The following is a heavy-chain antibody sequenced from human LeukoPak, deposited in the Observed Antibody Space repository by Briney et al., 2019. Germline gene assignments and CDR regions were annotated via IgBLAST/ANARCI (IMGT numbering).Heavy chain of an antibody. V-gene: IGHV4-31*03. J-gene: IGHJ3*01. CDR1: GGSISSGGYY. D-gene: IGHD3-22*01. CDR2: IYYSGST. CDR3: AGIEVVTIDAFDL. Sequence: SETLSLTCTVSGGSISSGGYYWSWIRQHPGKGLEWIGYIYYSGSTYYNPSLKSRVTISVDTSKNQFSLKLSSVTAADTAVYYCAGIEVVTIDAFDLWGQGTMVTVSS.